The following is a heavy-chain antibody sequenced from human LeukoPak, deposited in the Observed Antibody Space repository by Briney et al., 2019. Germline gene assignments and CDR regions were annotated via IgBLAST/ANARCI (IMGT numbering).Heavy chain of an antibody. Sequence: SETLSLTCTVSGGSISSSSYYWGWIRQPPGKGLEWIGSIYYSGSTYYNPSLKSRVTISVDTSKNQFSLKLSSVTAADTAVYYCARDSRGFWSGYYTDTPDYWGQGTLVTVSS. CDR1: GGSISSSSYY. CDR2: IYYSGST. J-gene: IGHJ4*02. CDR3: ARDSRGFWSGYYTDTPDY. V-gene: IGHV4-39*07. D-gene: IGHD3-3*01.